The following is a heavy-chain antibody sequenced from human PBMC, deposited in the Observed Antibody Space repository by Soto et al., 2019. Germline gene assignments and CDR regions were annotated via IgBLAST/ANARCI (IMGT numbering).Heavy chain of an antibody. CDR2: IVVGSGNT. CDR3: AAEGYSSSWNNWFDP. J-gene: IGHJ5*02. D-gene: IGHD6-13*01. CDR1: GFTFTSSA. Sequence: ASVKVSCKGSGFTFTSSAMQWVRQDRGQRLEWIGWIVVGSGNTNYAQKFQERVTITRDMSTSTAYMELSSLRSEDTAVYYCAAEGYSSSWNNWFDPWGQGTLVTVSS. V-gene: IGHV1-58*02.